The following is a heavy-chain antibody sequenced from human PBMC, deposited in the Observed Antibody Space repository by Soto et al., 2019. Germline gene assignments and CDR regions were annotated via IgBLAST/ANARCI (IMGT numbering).Heavy chain of an antibody. CDR2: ISGSGDST. CDR1: GSTFSSYA. V-gene: IGHV3-23*01. D-gene: IGHD2-15*01. CDR3: ARELGDCSGGSCYMDGAFDF. J-gene: IGHJ3*01. Sequence: EVQLWESGGGLVQPGGSLRLSCAASGSTFSSYAMSWVRQAPGKGLEWVSVISGSGDSTYYADSVKGRFTISRDNSKNALYVQMNSLRAEDTAVYYWARELGDCSGGSCYMDGAFDFWGQGTMVTVSS.